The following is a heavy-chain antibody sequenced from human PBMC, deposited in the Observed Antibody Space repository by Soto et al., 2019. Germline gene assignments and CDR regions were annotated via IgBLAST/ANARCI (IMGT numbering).Heavy chain of an antibody. V-gene: IGHV4-39*01. CDR2: IYYSGST. D-gene: IGHD6-19*01. CDR3: ARHYSSGSRNWFDP. J-gene: IGHJ5*02. CDR1: GGSINSSSYF. Sequence: PSETLSLTCSVSGGSINSSSYFWGWVRQPPGKGLEWIGSIYYSGSTYYNPSLRSRVTISVDTSKNQFSLKLSSVTAADTAVFYCARHYSSGSRNWFDPWGQGNMVTVS.